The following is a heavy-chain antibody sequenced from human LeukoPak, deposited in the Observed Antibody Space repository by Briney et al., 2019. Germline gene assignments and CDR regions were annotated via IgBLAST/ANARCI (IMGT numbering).Heavy chain of an antibody. CDR3: ARGRGYSGYEPNWFDP. Sequence: SVKVSCKASGGTFSSYATSWVRQAPGQGLEWMGGIIPIFGTANYAQKFQGRVTITADKSTSTAYMELSSLRSEDTAVYYCARGRGYSGYEPNWFDPWGQGTLVTVSS. V-gene: IGHV1-69*06. D-gene: IGHD5-12*01. J-gene: IGHJ5*02. CDR1: GGTFSSYA. CDR2: IIPIFGTA.